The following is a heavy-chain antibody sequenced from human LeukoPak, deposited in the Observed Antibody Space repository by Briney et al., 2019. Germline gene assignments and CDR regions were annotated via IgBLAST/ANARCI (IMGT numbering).Heavy chain of an antibody. Sequence: PSETLSLTCSVSGGSISTYYWTWIRQPPGKGLEWIGSIYYSGSTYYNPSLKSRVTISVDTSKNQFSLKLSSVTAADTAIYYCASLLLQDGDAHWGQGILVTVSS. V-gene: IGHV4-59*04. CDR3: ASLLLQDGDAH. CDR2: IYYSGST. J-gene: IGHJ4*02. CDR1: GGSISTYY. D-gene: IGHD4-17*01.